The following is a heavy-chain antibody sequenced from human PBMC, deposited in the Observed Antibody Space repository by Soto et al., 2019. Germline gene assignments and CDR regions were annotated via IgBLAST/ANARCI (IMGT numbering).Heavy chain of an antibody. CDR2: ISGSGGST. CDR3: ATKGGEYYYDIRGYPIDY. D-gene: IGHD3-22*01. J-gene: IGHJ4*02. Sequence: GGSLRLSCAASGFTFSSYAMSWVRQAPGNGLEWVSAISGSGGSTYYADSVKGRFTISRYNSKNTLYLQMNSLRAEDTAVYYFATKGGEYYYDIRGYPIDYGGQGTLVTVSS. CDR1: GFTFSSYA. V-gene: IGHV3-23*01.